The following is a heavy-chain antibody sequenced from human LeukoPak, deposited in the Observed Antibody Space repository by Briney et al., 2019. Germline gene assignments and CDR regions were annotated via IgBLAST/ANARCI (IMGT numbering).Heavy chain of an antibody. J-gene: IGHJ4*02. V-gene: IGHV4-30-2*01. CDR1: GGSISSGGYS. CDR2: IYHSGST. D-gene: IGHD3-10*01. CDR3: AWGIRGYYGSGSLDY. Sequence: PSETLSLTCAVSGGSISSGGYSWSWIRQPPGKGLEWIGYIYHSGSTYYNPSLKSRVTISVDRSKNQFSLKLSSVTAADTAVYYCAWGIRGYYGSGSLDYWGQGTLVTVSS.